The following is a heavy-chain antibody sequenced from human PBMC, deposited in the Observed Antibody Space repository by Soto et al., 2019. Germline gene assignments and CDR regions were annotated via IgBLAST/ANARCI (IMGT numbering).Heavy chain of an antibody. CDR3: ARVSGTCTSCYWQGWFDS. CDR1: GASISSGDYY. Sequence: SETLSLTCTVSGASISSGDYYWSWIRQPPGEGLEWIGYIYHSGSTYYNPSLKGRAIISVDTSKNQFSLLLASVTAADTAAYYCARVSGTCTSCYWQGWFDSWGQGTLVTVSS. J-gene: IGHJ5*01. CDR2: IYHSGST. V-gene: IGHV4-30-4*01. D-gene: IGHD2-15*01.